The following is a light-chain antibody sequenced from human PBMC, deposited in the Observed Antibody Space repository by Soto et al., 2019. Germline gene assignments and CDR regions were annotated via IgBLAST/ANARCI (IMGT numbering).Light chain of an antibody. CDR1: QRVLYSSSNKNY. V-gene: IGKV4-1*01. CDR3: QQYCSSPWT. Sequence: DIVMTQSPDSLAVSLGERATINCKSSQRVLYSSSNKNYLAWYQQKPGQPPRLLIYWASTRESGVPDRFSGSGSGTDFTLTISSLQAEDVAVYYCQQYCSSPWTFGQGTKVE. CDR2: WAS. J-gene: IGKJ1*01.